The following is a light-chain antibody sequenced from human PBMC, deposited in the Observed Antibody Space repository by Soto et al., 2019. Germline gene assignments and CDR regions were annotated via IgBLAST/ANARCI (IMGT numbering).Light chain of an antibody. J-gene: IGKJ5*01. CDR3: QQYGSSPPIT. CDR1: QSVSSTY. CDR2: GAS. V-gene: IGKV3-20*01. Sequence: EIVLTQSPGTLSLSPGERATLSCRASQSVSSTYLAWYQQKPGQAPRLLIYGASSRATDIPDRFSGSGSGTDFTLTISRLEPKDCAVYYCQQYGSSPPITFGQGTQLEIK.